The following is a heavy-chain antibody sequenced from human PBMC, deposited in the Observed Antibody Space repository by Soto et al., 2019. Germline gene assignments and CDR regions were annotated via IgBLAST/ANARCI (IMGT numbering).Heavy chain of an antibody. Sequence: QVQLVESGGGVVQSGRSLRLSCAASGFTFSSYVMHWVRQAPGKGLEWVAAISHDGSNKYYADSVQGRFTISRDNFKNTLYLEMNSLRAEDTAVYYCARVMIMFGGVIDHFAFDLRGQGTMVTFSS. CDR1: GFTFSSYV. D-gene: IGHD3-16*02. CDR3: ARVMIMFGGVIDHFAFDL. J-gene: IGHJ3*01. CDR2: ISHDGSNK. V-gene: IGHV3-30-3*01.